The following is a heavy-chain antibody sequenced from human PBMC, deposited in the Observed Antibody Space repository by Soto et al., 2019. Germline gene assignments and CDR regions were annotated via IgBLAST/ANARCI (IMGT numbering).Heavy chain of an antibody. J-gene: IGHJ5*02. CDR3: ARDPSGFGDYDFDP. D-gene: IGHD3-10*01. CDR1: GVSFSGYY. CDR2: INHSGST. V-gene: IGHV4-34*01. Sequence: SETLSLTCAVYGVSFSGYYWSWIRQPPGKGLEWIGEINHSGSTNYNPSLKSRVTISVDTSKNQFSLKLSSVTAADTAVYYCARDPSGFGDYDFDPWGQGTLVTVSS.